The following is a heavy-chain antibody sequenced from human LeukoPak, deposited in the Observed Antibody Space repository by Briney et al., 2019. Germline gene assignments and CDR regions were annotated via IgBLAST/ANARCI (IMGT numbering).Heavy chain of an antibody. Sequence: SVKVSCKASGGTFSRYAISWVRQAPGQGLEWMGGIIPIFGTANYAQKFQGRVTITTDESTSTAYMELSSLRSEDTAVYYCARDRGYSSSWYVPWGQGTLVTVSS. CDR3: ARDRGYSSSWYVP. V-gene: IGHV1-69*05. CDR2: IIPIFGTA. CDR1: GGTFSRYA. J-gene: IGHJ5*02. D-gene: IGHD6-13*01.